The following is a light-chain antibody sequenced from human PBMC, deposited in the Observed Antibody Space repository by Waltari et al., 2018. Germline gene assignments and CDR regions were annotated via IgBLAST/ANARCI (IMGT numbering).Light chain of an antibody. J-gene: IGKJ4*01. CDR3: QQYGTSPLT. CDR2: TAS. Sequence: SCRASQSVASNYLAWYQQKPGQAPRLLMYTASSRASGIPDRFSGSGSGTDFTLTISRLEPEDFAVYYCQQYGTSPLTFGGGTRVDLK. CDR1: QSVASNY. V-gene: IGKV3-20*01.